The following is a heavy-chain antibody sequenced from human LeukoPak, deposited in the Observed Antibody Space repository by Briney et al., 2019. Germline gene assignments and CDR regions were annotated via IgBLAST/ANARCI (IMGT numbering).Heavy chain of an antibody. CDR3: ARDGGIAVAGRGAGFDY. CDR2: ISYDGSNK. V-gene: IGHV3-30-3*01. D-gene: IGHD6-19*01. J-gene: IGHJ4*02. CDR1: GFTFSSYA. Sequence: GGSLRLSCAASGFTFSSYAMSWVRQAPGKGLEWVAVISYDGSNKYYADSVKGRFTISRDNSKNTLYLQMNSLRAEDTAVYYCARDGGIAVAGRGAGFDYWGQGTLVTVSS.